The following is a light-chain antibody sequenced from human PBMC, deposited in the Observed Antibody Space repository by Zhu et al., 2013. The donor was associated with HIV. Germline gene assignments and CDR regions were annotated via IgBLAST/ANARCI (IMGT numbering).Light chain of an antibody. Sequence: QSALTQPASVSGSPGLSTTISCTGTSSDVGGYDFVSWYQQHPGKAPKLMISEVSNRPSGVSSRFSGSKSGNTATLTISGLQAEDEAHYYCCAYAGRQSVVFGGGTKLTVL. CDR2: EVS. V-gene: IGLV2-14*01. CDR1: SSDVGGYDF. CDR3: CAYAGRQSVV. J-gene: IGLJ2*01.